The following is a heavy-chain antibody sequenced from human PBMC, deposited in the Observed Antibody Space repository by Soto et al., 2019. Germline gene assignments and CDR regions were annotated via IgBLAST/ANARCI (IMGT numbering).Heavy chain of an antibody. J-gene: IGHJ4*02. CDR1: GGSISSSY. CDR2: VYFIGST. CDR3: ARDASGHDFWDGPWYFDS. Sequence: QVQLQESGPGLVKPSETLSLTCTVSGGSISSSYWSWIRQPPGKGLEGLGYVYFIGSTKYNPSLKNRITISVDTSQNQFSLKLESVTAADTALYYCARDASGHDFWDGPWYFDSWGQGTLVTVSS. D-gene: IGHD3-3*01. V-gene: IGHV4-59*01.